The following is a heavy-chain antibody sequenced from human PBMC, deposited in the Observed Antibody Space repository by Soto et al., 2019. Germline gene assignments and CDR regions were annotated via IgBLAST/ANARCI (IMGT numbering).Heavy chain of an antibody. D-gene: IGHD3-22*01. V-gene: IGHV3-30-3*01. CDR3: ARRYYDSSGYHSGYYYGMDV. CDR1: GFTFNSYA. CDR2: ISYDGSIK. J-gene: IGHJ6*02. Sequence: GGSLRLSCAASGFTFNSYAMHWVRQAPGKGLEWVAIISYDGSIKYYADSVKGRFTISRDNSKNTLYLQMSSLRIEDTAVYYCARRYYDSSGYHSGYYYGMDVWGQGTTVTVSS.